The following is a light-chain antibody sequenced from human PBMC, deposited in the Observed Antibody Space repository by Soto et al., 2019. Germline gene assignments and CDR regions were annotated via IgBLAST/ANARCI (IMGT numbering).Light chain of an antibody. CDR1: QSISATY. Sequence: EIVLTQSPGTLSLFPGERATFSCRTSQSISATYLAWYQQIPGQAPRLLIYATSSRATGIPDRFSGSGSRTDFTLTISRLEPDDSAVYYCPQYASLPRTFGQGTKVEI. J-gene: IGKJ1*01. V-gene: IGKV3-20*01. CDR3: PQYASLPRT. CDR2: ATS.